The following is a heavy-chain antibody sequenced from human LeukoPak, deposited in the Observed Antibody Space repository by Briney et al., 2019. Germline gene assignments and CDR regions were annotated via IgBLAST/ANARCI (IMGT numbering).Heavy chain of an antibody. D-gene: IGHD5-12*01. CDR1: GFTFSSYA. V-gene: IGHV3-23*01. J-gene: IGHJ4*02. CDR2: ISGSGGST. CDR3: AKATHKSGYLLDY. Sequence: GGSLILSCAASGFTFSSYAMSWVRPAPGKGLEWVSAISGSGGSTYYADSVKGRFTISRDNSKNTLYLQMNSLRAEDTAVYYCAKATHKSGYLLDYWGQGTLVTVSS.